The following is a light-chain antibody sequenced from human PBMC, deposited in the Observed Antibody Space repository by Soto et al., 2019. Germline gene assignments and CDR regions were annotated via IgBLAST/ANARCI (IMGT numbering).Light chain of an antibody. J-gene: IGKJ2*01. V-gene: IGKV3D-15*01. CDR1: QTISSD. CDR2: GAS. Sequence: EIVMTQSPATLSVSPGERATLSCRASQTISSDLAWYQHKPGQTPKLVIFGASNRAAGIPARFSGSGSGTEFTLTISSLQSEDFAVYYCHHYNNFPPYTFGRGPSWRSN. CDR3: HHYNNFPPYT.